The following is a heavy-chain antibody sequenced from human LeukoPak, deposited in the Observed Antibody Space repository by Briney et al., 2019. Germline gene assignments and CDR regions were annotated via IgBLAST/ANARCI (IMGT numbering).Heavy chain of an antibody. Sequence: GGSLRLSCAASGFTFSSYGMHWVRQAPGKGLEWVSSISGTGTTTYYAESVKGRFTISRDNSKNTLYLQMNSLRAEDMAVYYCAKSTYVDYPCCFDYWGQGTLVTVSS. CDR1: GFTFSSYG. CDR2: ISGTGTTT. D-gene: IGHD3-9*01. J-gene: IGHJ4*02. V-gene: IGHV3-23*01. CDR3: AKSTYVDYPCCFDY.